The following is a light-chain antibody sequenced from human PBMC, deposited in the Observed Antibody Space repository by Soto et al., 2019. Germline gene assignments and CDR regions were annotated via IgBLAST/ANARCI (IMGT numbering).Light chain of an antibody. CDR3: CSYVSDSAVL. CDR1: SSDVGSYNL. J-gene: IGLJ2*01. V-gene: IGLV2-23*01. CDR2: EGT. Sequence: QSALTQPASVSGSPGQSITISCTGTSSDVGSYNLVSWYQHHPGKAPKLMIYEGTKRPSGVSNRFSGSKSGNTASLTVSGLQAEDEADYYCCSYVSDSAVLFGGGTKLTVL.